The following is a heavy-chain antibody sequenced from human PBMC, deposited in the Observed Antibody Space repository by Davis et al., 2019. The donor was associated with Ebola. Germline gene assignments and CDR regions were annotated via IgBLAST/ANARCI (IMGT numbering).Heavy chain of an antibody. CDR3: ARAVFHEVLDY. V-gene: IGHV3-30*04. D-gene: IGHD3-3*01. Sequence: GESLKISCAASSFTFCNYSMHWVRQAPGKGLEWVAVVSHSERERFYGDSVKGRFTISRDNSENTLYLQMNSLTADDTAVYYCARAVFHEVLDYWGQGTPVTVSS. J-gene: IGHJ4*02. CDR1: SFTFCNYS. CDR2: VSHSERER.